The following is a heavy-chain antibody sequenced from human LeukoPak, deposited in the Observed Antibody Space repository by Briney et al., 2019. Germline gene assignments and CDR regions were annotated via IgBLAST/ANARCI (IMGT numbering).Heavy chain of an antibody. CDR1: GFIFSNYA. V-gene: IGHV3-30*03. CDR2: IQRDGGEQ. J-gene: IGHJ4*02. D-gene: IGHD5-18*01. Sequence: GGSLRLSCAASGFIFSNYAMHWVRQPPGKGLEWVSLIQRDGGEQYYADSVRGRLTISRDNSKNTLYLQMNSLGAEDTAVYYCARDRGYTYGHPLDYWGQGTLVTVSS. CDR3: ARDRGYTYGHPLDY.